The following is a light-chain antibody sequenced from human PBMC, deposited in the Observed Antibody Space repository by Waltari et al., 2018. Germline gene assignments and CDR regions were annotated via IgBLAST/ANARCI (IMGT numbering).Light chain of an antibody. CDR1: QNVYTN. V-gene: IGKV3-15*01. CDR3: QQYMNWPRT. CDR2: GAS. J-gene: IGKJ1*01. Sequence: EIVMTQSPATLSVSPGERDTLSCRASQNVYTNLAWYQQTPGQAPRLLIYGASIRATDIPARFSGSGSGTEFTLTISSLESEDFAIFYCQQYMNWPRTFGQGTKVEIK.